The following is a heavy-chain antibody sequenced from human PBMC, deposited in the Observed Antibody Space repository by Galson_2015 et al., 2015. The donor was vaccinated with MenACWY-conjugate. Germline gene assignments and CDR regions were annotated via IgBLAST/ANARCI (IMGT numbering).Heavy chain of an antibody. CDR3: ARIIHDGLDY. V-gene: IGHV3-7*01. Sequence: WVTNINRDGGGTYYASSVEGRFTISKDNAENSLYLQMNSLRVEDTAIYYCARIIHDGLDYWGQGTLVTVSS. J-gene: IGHJ4*02. CDR2: INRDGGGT. D-gene: IGHD1-1*01.